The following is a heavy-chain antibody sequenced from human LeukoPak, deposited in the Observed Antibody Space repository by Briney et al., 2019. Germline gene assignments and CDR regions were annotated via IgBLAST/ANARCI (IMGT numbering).Heavy chain of an antibody. CDR2: IYYSGST. CDR1: GGSISSGGYY. D-gene: IGHD3-10*01. J-gene: IGHJ4*02. CDR3: ARVRGVPVTIFDY. V-gene: IGHV4-30-4*08. Sequence: SQTLSLTCTVSGGSISSGGYYWGWIRQPPGKGLEWIGSIYYSGSTYYNPSLKSRVTISVDTSKNQFSLKLSSVTAADTAVYYCARVRGVPVTIFDYWGQGTLVTVSS.